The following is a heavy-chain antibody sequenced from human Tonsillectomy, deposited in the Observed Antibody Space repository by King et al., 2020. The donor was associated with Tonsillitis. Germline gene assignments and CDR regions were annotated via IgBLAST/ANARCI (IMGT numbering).Heavy chain of an antibody. CDR2: IYTSGST. CDR3: ARDWDYGSGSASLDY. Sequence: MQLQESGPGLVKPSETLSLTCTVSGGSISSYYWSWIRQPAGKGLEWIGRIYTSGSTNYNPSLKSRVTMSVDTSKNQFSLKLSPVTAADTAVYYCARDWDYGSGSASLDYWGQGTLVTVSS. D-gene: IGHD3-10*01. J-gene: IGHJ4*02. CDR1: GGSISSYY. V-gene: IGHV4-4*07.